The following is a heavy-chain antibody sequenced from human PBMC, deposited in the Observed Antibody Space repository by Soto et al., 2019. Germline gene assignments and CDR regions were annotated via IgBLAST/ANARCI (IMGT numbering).Heavy chain of an antibody. CDR2: VYYTGST. D-gene: IGHD2-2*01. CDR1: GGAISDYY. J-gene: IGHJ4*02. V-gene: IGHV4-59*01. CDR3: ASYYCTSTTCYFFDY. Sequence: SETLSLTCTVSGGAISDYYWSWIRQPPGKGLEWIGYVYYTGSTNYNPSLKSRVTISVDTSKNQFSLKLISVTAADTAVYFCASYYCTSTTCYFFDYWGQGTLVTVSS.